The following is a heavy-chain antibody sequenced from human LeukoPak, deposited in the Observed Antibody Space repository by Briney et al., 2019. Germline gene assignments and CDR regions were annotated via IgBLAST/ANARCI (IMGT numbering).Heavy chain of an antibody. V-gene: IGHV4-34*01. CDR3: AIGRLRYFDWLLDY. J-gene: IGHJ4*02. Sequence: SETLSLTCAVYGVSFSGYYWSWIRQPPGKGLEWIGEINHSGSTNYNPSLKSRVTISVDTSKNQFSLKLSSVTAADTAVYYCAIGRLRYFDWLLDYWGQGTLVTVSS. CDR1: GVSFSGYY. CDR2: INHSGST. D-gene: IGHD3-9*01.